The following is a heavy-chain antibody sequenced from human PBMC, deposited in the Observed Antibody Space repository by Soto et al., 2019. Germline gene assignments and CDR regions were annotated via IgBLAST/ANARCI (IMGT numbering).Heavy chain of an antibody. V-gene: IGHV3-23*01. CDR3: AKDGHSVKWYYYMDV. J-gene: IGHJ6*03. Sequence: GGSLRLSCAASGVSLSSYWMIWVRQVPGKGLEWVSTITASGDDTFYADSVKGRFTISRDNSENTVFLQMSSLRAADTAAYYCAKDGHSVKWYYYMDVWGKGTTVTVSS. CDR1: GVSLSSYW. D-gene: IGHD2-8*01. CDR2: ITASGDDT.